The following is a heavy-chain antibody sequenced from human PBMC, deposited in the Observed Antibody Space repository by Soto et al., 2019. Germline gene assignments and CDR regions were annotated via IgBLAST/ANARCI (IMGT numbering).Heavy chain of an antibody. CDR1: GGSISSYY. CDR3: ARVRWTVAGPGHFDY. D-gene: IGHD6-19*01. Sequence: QVQLQESGPGLVKPSETLSLTYTVSGGSISSYYWSWIRQPPGKGLEWIGYIYYSGSTNYNPSLKSRVTISVDTSKNQFSLKLSSVTAADTAVYYCARVRWTVAGPGHFDYWGQGTLVTVSS. V-gene: IGHV4-59*01. CDR2: IYYSGST. J-gene: IGHJ4*02.